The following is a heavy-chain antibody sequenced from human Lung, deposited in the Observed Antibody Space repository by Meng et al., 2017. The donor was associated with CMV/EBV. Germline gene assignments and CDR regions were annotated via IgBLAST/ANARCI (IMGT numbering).Heavy chain of an antibody. CDR1: GFSFSSYE. V-gene: IGHV3-48*03. CDR3: AREATRLQLVLDY. Sequence: SXKISXVASGFSFSSYEINWVRQAPGKGLEWVSYISSSGTTIYYAASVKGRFTISRDNAKNSVYLQMNSLSAEDTAIYYCAREATRLQLVLDYWGQGTLVXVSS. CDR2: ISSSGTTI. D-gene: IGHD4-11*01. J-gene: IGHJ4*02.